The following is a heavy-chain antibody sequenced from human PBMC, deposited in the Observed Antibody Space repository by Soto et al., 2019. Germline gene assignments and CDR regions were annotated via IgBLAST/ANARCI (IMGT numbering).Heavy chain of an antibody. CDR1: VFTFSSYA. CDR2: ISASAGST. J-gene: IGHJ6*02. CDR3: ARETIAVAGTASYGMDV. D-gene: IGHD6-19*01. V-gene: IGHV3-23*01. Sequence: GALRLSGAASVFTFSSYAMSWVRQAPGKGLEWVSAISASAGSTYYADSVKGRFTISRDNSKNTLYLQMNSLRAEDTAVYYCARETIAVAGTASYGMDVWGQGTTVTVSS.